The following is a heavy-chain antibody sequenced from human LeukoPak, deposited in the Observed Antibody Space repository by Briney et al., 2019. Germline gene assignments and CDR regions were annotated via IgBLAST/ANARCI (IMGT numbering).Heavy chain of an antibody. CDR3: ARVGIAAAGRGTGWFDP. CDR1: GFTFSSYG. J-gene: IGHJ5*02. D-gene: IGHD6-13*01. Sequence: PGGSLRLSCAASGFTFSSYGMNWVRQAPGKGLEWVSSISSSSSYIYYADSVKGRFTISRDNAKNSLYLQMNSLRSEDTAVYYCARVGIAAAGRGTGWFDPWGQGTLVTVSS. CDR2: ISSSSSYI. V-gene: IGHV3-21*04.